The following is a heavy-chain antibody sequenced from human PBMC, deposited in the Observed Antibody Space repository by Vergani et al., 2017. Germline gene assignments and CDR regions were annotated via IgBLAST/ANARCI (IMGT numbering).Heavy chain of an antibody. CDR1: GFTFSSYS. D-gene: IGHD2-2*01. V-gene: IGHV3-21*01. CDR3: ASARLLPAAHYYFDY. CDR2: ISSSSTYT. Sequence: EVQLVESGGGLVKPGGSLRLSCAASGFTFSSYSMNWVRQAPGKGLEWVSSISSSSTYTYYADSVKGRFTISRDNAKNSLYLQMNSLRAEDTAVYYCASARLLPAAHYYFDYWGQGTLVTVSS. J-gene: IGHJ4*02.